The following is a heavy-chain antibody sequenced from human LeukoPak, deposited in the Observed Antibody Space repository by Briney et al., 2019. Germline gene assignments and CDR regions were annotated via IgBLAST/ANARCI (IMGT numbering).Heavy chain of an antibody. V-gene: IGHV3-30*02. D-gene: IGHD1-26*01. J-gene: IGHJ4*02. CDR2: IRNDESND. CDR1: GFTFSRFG. CDR3: AREVVGATRGY. Sequence: GGSLRLSCAASGFTFSRFGMHWVRQAPGKGLEWVAFIRNDESNDYYGDSVKDRFIISRDNSKSTLYLQMNSLRAEDTAVYYCAREVVGATRGYWGQGTLVTVSS.